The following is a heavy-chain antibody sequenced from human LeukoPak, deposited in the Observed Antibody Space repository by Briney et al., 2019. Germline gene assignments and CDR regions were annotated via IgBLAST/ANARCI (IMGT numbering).Heavy chain of an antibody. CDR3: ARDEAYYDSSGYSLYYFDY. Sequence: GGSPRLSCAASGFTFDDYGMSWVRQAPGKGLEWVSGINWNGGSTGYADSVKGRFTISRDNAKNSLYLQMNSLRAEDTALYYCARDEAYYDSSGYSLYYFDYWGQGTLVTVSS. J-gene: IGHJ4*02. CDR1: GFTFDDYG. D-gene: IGHD3-22*01. V-gene: IGHV3-20*04. CDR2: INWNGGST.